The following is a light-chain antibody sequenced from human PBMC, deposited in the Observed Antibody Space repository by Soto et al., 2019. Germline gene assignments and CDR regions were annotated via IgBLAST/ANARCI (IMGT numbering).Light chain of an antibody. V-gene: IGLV2-23*03. CDR2: EGS. Sequence: ALTQPASVSGSPGQSITNSCTGTSSDVGSYNLVSWYQQHPGKAPKLMIYEGSKRPSGVSNRFSGSKSGNTASLTISGLQAEDEADYYCCSYAGSSTFWVFGTGTKVTVL. J-gene: IGLJ1*01. CDR1: SSDVGSYNL. CDR3: CSYAGSSTFWV.